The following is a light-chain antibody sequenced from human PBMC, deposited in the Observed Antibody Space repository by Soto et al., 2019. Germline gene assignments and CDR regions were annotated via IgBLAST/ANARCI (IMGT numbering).Light chain of an antibody. J-gene: IGLJ1*01. Sequence: QSALTQPASVSGSPGQSITISCTGTSSDVGGYNYVSWYQQHPGKAPKLMIYDVSNRPSVVSNRLSGAKSGNTASLTSSGLQAEDETDYYCSTYTSSSTPFLFGSGTKLTVL. V-gene: IGLV2-14*01. CDR3: STYTSSSTPFL. CDR2: DVS. CDR1: SSDVGGYNY.